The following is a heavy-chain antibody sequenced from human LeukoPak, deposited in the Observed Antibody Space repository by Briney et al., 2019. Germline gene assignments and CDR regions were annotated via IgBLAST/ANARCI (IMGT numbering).Heavy chain of an antibody. CDR3: ARERGAGGYSYGYYYYGMDV. CDR2: IHYSGNT. Sequence: PSETLSLTCTVSGGSISSGDYYWSWIRQYPGKGLEWIGFIHYSGNTYYNPSLESRVNISVDTSNNQFSLRLSSVTAADTALYYCARERGAGGYSYGYYYYGMDVWGQGTTVTVSS. J-gene: IGHJ6*02. V-gene: IGHV4-31*03. D-gene: IGHD5-18*01. CDR1: GGSISSGDYY.